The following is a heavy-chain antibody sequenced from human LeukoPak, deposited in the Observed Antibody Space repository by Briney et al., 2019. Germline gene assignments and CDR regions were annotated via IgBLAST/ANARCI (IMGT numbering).Heavy chain of an antibody. Sequence: PGGSLRLSCAASGFTFSSYGMHWVRQAPGKGLEWVAFIRYDGSNKYYADSVKGRFTISRDNSKNTLYLQMNSLRAEDTAVYYCANHHGDIVVVPAANWGQGTLVTVSS. CDR2: IRYDGSNK. J-gene: IGHJ4*02. CDR1: GFTFSSYG. D-gene: IGHD2-2*01. CDR3: ANHHGDIVVVPAAN. V-gene: IGHV3-30*02.